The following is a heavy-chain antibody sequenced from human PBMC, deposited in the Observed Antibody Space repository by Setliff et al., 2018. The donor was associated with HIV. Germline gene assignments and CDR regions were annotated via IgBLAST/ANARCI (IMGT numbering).Heavy chain of an antibody. CDR1: GYTFTNSD. V-gene: IGHV1-8*02. Sequence: GASVKVSCKASGYTFTNSDINWVRQAPGQGLEWMGWMNPKSGNTGYAQKFQGRVTMTSNTFIGTAYMELNSLTSDDTAVYYCARGHLDYDYWEDILGNWFDPWGQGTLGTVSS. J-gene: IGHJ5*02. CDR3: ARGHLDYDYWEDILGNWFDP. CDR2: MNPKSGNT. D-gene: IGHD3-3*01.